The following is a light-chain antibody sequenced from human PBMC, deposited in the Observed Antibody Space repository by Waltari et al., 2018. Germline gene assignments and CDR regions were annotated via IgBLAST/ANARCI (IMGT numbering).Light chain of an antibody. CDR1: SSDVGSYTL. CDR3: CSYAGSGIYV. V-gene: IGLV2-23*02. CDR2: EVN. J-gene: IGLJ1*01. Sequence: QSALTQPASVSGSPGQSITVSCTGTSSDVGSYTLVSWFQQYPAKAPKLIIFEVNKRPSGVSNRFSGSKSGNTASLTISGLQAGDEADYYCCSYAGSGIYVFGTGAKVTVL.